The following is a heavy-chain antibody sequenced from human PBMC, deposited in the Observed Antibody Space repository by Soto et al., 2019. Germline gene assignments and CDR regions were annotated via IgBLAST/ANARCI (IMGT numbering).Heavy chain of an antibody. CDR3: ARASTTVTTLDY. CDR1: GGSISSGGYS. J-gene: IGHJ4*02. V-gene: IGHV4-30-2*01. Sequence: SETLSLTCAVSGGSISSGGYSWSWIRQPPGKGLEWIGYIYHSGSTYYNPSLKSRVTISVDRSKNQFSLKLSSVTAADTVVYYCARASTTVTTLDYWGQGTLVTVSS. CDR2: IYHSGST. D-gene: IGHD4-17*01.